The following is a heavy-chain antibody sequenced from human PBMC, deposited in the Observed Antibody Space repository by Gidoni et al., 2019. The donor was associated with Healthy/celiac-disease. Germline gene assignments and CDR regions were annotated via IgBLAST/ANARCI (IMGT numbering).Heavy chain of an antibody. CDR3: AKTSGYCSSTSCFHWYFDL. CDR2: ISGSGGST. J-gene: IGHJ2*01. CDR1: GFTFSSYA. Sequence: EVQLLESGGGLVQPRGSLRLSCAASGFTFSSYAMSWVRQAPGKGLEWVSAISGSGGSTYYADSVKGRFTISRDNSKNTLYLQMNSLRAEDTAVYYCAKTSGYCSSTSCFHWYFDLWGRGTLVTVSS. V-gene: IGHV3-23*01. D-gene: IGHD2-2*01.